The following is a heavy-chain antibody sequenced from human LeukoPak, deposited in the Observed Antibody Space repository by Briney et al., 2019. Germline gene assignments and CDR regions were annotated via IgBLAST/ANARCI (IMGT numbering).Heavy chain of an antibody. Sequence: GGSLRLSCAASGFTFDDYAMFWVRQAPGRGLEWVSGISWNSKNIGYAASVKGRFTISRDNGKNSLYLQMNSLRAEDTAFYYCARGNRDSSGFYYYYGMDVWGQGTTVTVSS. CDR2: ISWNSKNI. V-gene: IGHV3-9*01. CDR1: GFTFDDYA. CDR3: ARGNRDSSGFYYYYGMDV. J-gene: IGHJ6*02. D-gene: IGHD6-19*01.